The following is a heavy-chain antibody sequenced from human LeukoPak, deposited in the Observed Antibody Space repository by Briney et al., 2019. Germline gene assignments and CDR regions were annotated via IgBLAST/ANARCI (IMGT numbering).Heavy chain of an antibody. D-gene: IGHD2-15*01. CDR3: ARVEGYCSGGSCYLDP. CDR1: EATLCSYA. CDR2: IIPIFGIA. J-gene: IGHJ5*02. Sequence: SVKASCNAFEATLCSYAISWGRQAPGQGLEWMGRIIPIFGIANYAQKFQGRVTITADKSTSTAYMELSSLRSEDTAVYYCARVEGYCSGGSCYLDPWGQGTLVTVSS. V-gene: IGHV1-69*04.